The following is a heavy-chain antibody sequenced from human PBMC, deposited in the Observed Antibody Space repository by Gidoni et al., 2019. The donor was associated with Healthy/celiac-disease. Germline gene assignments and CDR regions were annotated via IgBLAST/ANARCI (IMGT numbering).Heavy chain of an antibody. J-gene: IGHJ6*02. D-gene: IGHD6-6*01. Sequence: QLQLQESCPGLVKPSETLSLTFTVSGGPIRSSSYYWGWIRQPPGKGLEWIGSIYYSGSTYYNPSLKSRVTISVDTSKNQFSLKLSSVTAADTAVYYCAITGSSYYYYYGMDVWGQGTTVTVSS. CDR3: AITGSSYYYYYGMDV. V-gene: IGHV4-39*07. CDR1: GGPIRSSSYY. CDR2: IYYSGST.